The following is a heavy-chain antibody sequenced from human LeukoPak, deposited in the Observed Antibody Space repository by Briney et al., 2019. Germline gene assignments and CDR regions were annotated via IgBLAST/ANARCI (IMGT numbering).Heavy chain of an antibody. Sequence: GGSLRLSCAASGFTFSSYEMNWVRQAPGKGLEWVANIKQDGSEKYYLDSVKGRFTISRDNAKNSLYLQMNSLRAEDTAVYYCARVRSGSYYNVNAFDIWGQGTMVTVSS. CDR3: ARVRSGSYYNVNAFDI. J-gene: IGHJ3*02. CDR1: GFTFSSYE. V-gene: IGHV3-7*01. D-gene: IGHD3-10*01. CDR2: IKQDGSEK.